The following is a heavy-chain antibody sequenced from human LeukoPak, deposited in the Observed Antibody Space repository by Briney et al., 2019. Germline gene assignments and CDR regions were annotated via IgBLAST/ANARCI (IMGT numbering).Heavy chain of an antibody. Sequence: PGGSLRLSCAVSGFTFNKYYMHWVRQAPGKGLVWVSRISSDGSNTNYADPVKGRFTISRDNAKNTLYLQMNSLRAEDTAVYYCIRVPYWGQGALVTVSS. J-gene: IGHJ4*02. CDR2: ISSDGSNT. CDR3: IRVPY. V-gene: IGHV3-74*01. CDR1: GFTFNKYY.